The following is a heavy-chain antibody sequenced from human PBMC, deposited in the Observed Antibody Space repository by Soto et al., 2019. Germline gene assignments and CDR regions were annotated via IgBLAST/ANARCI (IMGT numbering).Heavy chain of an antibody. D-gene: IGHD7-27*01. CDR3: ARRPHPLTGDAFDI. CDR1: GGSISSSSYY. V-gene: IGHV4-39*01. CDR2: IYYSGST. J-gene: IGHJ3*02. Sequence: SETLSLTCTVSGGSISSSSYYWGWIRQPPGKGLEWIGSIYYSGSTYYNPSLKSRVTISVDTSKNQFSLKLSSVTAADTAVYYCARRPHPLTGDAFDIWGQGTMVTVSS.